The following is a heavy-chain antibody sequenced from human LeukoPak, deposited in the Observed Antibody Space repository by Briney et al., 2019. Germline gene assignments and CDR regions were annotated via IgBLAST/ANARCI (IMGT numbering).Heavy chain of an antibody. CDR3: ARDSGTTGEVKFDP. V-gene: IGHV4-34*01. J-gene: IGHJ5*02. D-gene: IGHD3-10*01. CDR1: GPSFSDYS. CDR2: IYYSEST. Sequence: SETLSLTCEVPGPSFSDYSWNWIRQPPGKGLEWIGSIYYSESTYYNPSLKSRVTISVDTSKNQFSLKLSSVTAADAAVYYCARDSGTTGEVKFDPWGQGTLVTVSS.